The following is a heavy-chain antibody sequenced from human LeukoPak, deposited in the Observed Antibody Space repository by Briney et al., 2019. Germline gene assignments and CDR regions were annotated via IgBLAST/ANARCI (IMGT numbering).Heavy chain of an antibody. D-gene: IGHD3-10*01. CDR1: GFTFSDYG. CDR2: TWYDGSNK. V-gene: IGHV3-33*06. CDR3: AKVMTRTMVRGVPPSDY. J-gene: IGHJ4*02. Sequence: GGSLRLSCAASGFTFSDYGMHWVRQAPGKGLEWVTSTWYDGSNKWYADSVKGRFIISRDNSKNTLYLQMNSLRAEDTAVYYCAKVMTRTMVRGVPPSDYWGQGTLVTVSS.